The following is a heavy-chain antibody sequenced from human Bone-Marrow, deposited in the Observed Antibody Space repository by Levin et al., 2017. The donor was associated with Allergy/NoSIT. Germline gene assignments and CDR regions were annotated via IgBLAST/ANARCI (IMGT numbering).Heavy chain of an antibody. Sequence: PGGSLRLSCAASGFTFDDYAMHWVRQAPGKGLEWVSGISWNSGSIGYADSVKGRFTISRDNAKNSLYLQMNSLRAEDTALYYCAKAAAAHYYYYGMDVWGQGTTVTVSS. V-gene: IGHV3-9*01. CDR3: AKAAAAHYYYYGMDV. J-gene: IGHJ6*02. D-gene: IGHD6-13*01. CDR2: ISWNSGSI. CDR1: GFTFDDYA.